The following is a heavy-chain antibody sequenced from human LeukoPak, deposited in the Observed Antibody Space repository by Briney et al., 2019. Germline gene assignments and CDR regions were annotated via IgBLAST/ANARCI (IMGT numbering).Heavy chain of an antibody. CDR3: ARDGYSSGWYYFDY. CDR2: IYTSGST. D-gene: IGHD6-19*01. CDR1: GGSFSSYY. J-gene: IGHJ4*02. V-gene: IGHV4-4*07. Sequence: SETLSLTCAVYGGSFSSYYWSWIRQPAGKGLEWIGRIYTSGSTNYNPSLKSRVTMSVDTSKNQFSLKLSSVTAADTAVYYCARDGYSSGWYYFDYWGQGTLVTVSS.